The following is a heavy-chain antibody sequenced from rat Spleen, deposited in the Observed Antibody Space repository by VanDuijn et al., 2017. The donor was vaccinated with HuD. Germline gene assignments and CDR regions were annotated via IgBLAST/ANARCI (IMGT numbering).Heavy chain of an antibody. V-gene: IGHV2-63*01. Sequence: QVQLKESGPGLVQPSQTLSLTCTVSGFSLISNSVHWVRQPPGKGLEWMGRMRNNGDTSYNSAFKSRLSISRDTSKNQVFLKMNSLQTDDTGTYYCTRERYFDYWGQGVMVTVSS. CDR2: MRNNGDT. J-gene: IGHJ2*01. CDR3: TRERYFDY. CDR1: GFSLISNS.